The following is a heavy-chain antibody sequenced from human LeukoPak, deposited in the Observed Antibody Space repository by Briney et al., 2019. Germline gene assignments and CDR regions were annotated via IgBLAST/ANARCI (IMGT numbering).Heavy chain of an antibody. CDR2: ISWNSVSI. Sequence: GGSLRLSCTASGFTFDDYAMHWVRQGPGKGLEWVAGISWNSVSIGYGGSVKGRFTISRDNAKNSLFLQMTSPREEDTALYYCVKEGGSSGWYYFDDWGQGILVTVSS. J-gene: IGHJ4*02. D-gene: IGHD6-19*01. CDR1: GFTFDDYA. CDR3: VKEGGSSGWYYFDD. V-gene: IGHV3-9*01.